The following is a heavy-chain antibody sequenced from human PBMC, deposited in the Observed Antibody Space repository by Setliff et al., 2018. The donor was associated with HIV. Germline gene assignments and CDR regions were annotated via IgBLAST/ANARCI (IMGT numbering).Heavy chain of an antibody. Sequence: SVKVSCKASGGTFTSYGISWVRQAPGQGLEWMGEIIPMFGTANYAQKFQGRVTITADESTKMAYVELSSLRPEDTAIYYCARGATIAFAMGSYDIWGQGTPVTVSS. CDR1: GGTFTSYG. J-gene: IGHJ6*02. CDR2: IIPMFGTA. D-gene: IGHD3-10*01. CDR3: ARGATIAFAMGSYDI. V-gene: IGHV1-69*13.